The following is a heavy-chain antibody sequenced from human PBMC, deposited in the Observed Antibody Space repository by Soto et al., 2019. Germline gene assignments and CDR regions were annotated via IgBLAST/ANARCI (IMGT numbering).Heavy chain of an antibody. CDR3: ARRGGVAAAIGGD. CDR1: GGSISSSSYY. D-gene: IGHD6-13*01. J-gene: IGHJ4*02. CDR2: IYYSGRT. Sequence: QLQLQESGPGLVKPSETLSLTCTVSGGSISSSSYYWGWIRQPPGKGLEWIGSIYYSGRTYYNPSLKSRVTIAVDTSKNQCSLKLSSVTAADTAVYYCARRGGVAAAIGGDWGQGTLVTVSS. V-gene: IGHV4-39*01.